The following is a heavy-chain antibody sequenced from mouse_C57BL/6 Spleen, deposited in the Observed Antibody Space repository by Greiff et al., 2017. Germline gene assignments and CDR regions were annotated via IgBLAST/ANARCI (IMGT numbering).Heavy chain of an antibody. V-gene: IGHV1-26*01. D-gene: IGHD1-1*01. CDR1: GYTFTDYY. CDR2: INPNNGGT. CDR3: ARERVYGSSLYFDY. Sequence: VQLQQSGPELVKPGASVKISCKASGYTFTDYYMNWVKQSHGKSLEWIGDINPNNGGTSYNQKFKGKATLTVDKSSSTAYMELRSLTSEDSAVYYCARERVYGSSLYFDYWGQGTTLTVSS. J-gene: IGHJ2*01.